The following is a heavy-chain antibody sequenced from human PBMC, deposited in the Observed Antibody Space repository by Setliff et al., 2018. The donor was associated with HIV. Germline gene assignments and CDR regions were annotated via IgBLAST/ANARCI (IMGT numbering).Heavy chain of an antibody. CDR2: IDYSGST. CDR3: ARGARRYNYGYWFYHGMDV. Sequence: SETLSLTCTVSGGSISSSSYYWGWIRQPPGKGLEWIGSIDYSGSTYYNPSLKSRVTISVDTSKSQFSLKLSSVTAADTAVYYCARGARRYNYGYWFYHGMDVWGQGTTVTVSS. V-gene: IGHV4-39*07. J-gene: IGHJ6*02. CDR1: GGSISSSSYY. D-gene: IGHD5-18*01.